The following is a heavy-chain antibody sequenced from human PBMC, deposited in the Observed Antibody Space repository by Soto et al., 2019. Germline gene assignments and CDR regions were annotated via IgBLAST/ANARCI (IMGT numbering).Heavy chain of an antibody. Sequence: PSETLSLTCTVSGGSISSGGYYWSWIRQHPGKGLEWIGYIYYSGSTYYNPSLKSRVTISVDTSKNQFSLKLSSVTAADTAVYYCARQGYCSSTSCYPDYWGQGTLVTVSS. CDR2: IYYSGST. V-gene: IGHV4-31*03. D-gene: IGHD2-2*01. J-gene: IGHJ4*02. CDR3: ARQGYCSSTSCYPDY. CDR1: GGSISSGGYY.